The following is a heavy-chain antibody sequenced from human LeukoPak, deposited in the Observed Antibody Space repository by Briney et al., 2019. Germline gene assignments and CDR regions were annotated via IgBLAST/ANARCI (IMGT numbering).Heavy chain of an antibody. J-gene: IGHJ4*02. V-gene: IGHV4-39*01. CDR3: ARHAKVDTAKEYYFDY. CDR2: IHYSGST. D-gene: IGHD5-18*01. CDR1: GGSISSSNKY. Sequence: SETLSLTCSVSGGSISSSNKYWGWIRQPPGTGLEWIGSIHYSGSTYYNPSLKSRVTISVDTSKNQFSLKLSSVTAADTAVYYCARHAKVDTAKEYYFDYWGQGTLVTVSS.